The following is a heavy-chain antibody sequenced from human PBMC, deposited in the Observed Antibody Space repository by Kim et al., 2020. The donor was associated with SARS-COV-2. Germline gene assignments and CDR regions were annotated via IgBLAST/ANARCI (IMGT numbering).Heavy chain of an antibody. CDR3: AGIAARGARWFDP. V-gene: IGHV4-34*01. J-gene: IGHJ5*02. Sequence: NPSLKSRVTISVDTSKNQFSLKLSSVTAADTAVYYCAGIAARGARWFDPWGQGTLVTVSS. D-gene: IGHD6-6*01.